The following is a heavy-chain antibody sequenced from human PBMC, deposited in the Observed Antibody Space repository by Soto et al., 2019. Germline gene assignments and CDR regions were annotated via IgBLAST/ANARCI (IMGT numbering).Heavy chain of an antibody. D-gene: IGHD2-2*01. J-gene: IGHJ3*02. CDR2: ISRSGNTM. V-gene: IGHV3-11*01. CDR3: VREGRSSTSCKTGCAFDI. CDR1: GFTSWDYD. Sequence: QVQLVESGGALVKPGGSLRLSCAASGFTSWDYDMSWIRQAPGKGLEWVSYISRSGNTMYYGDYVKGRFTISRDNAENSLFLQMVRLRAEDPAVYYGVREGRSSTSCKTGCAFDIWGQGTMVTASS.